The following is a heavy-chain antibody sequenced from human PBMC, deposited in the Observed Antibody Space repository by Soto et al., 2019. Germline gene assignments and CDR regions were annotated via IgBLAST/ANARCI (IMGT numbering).Heavy chain of an antibody. D-gene: IGHD3-10*01. V-gene: IGHV6-1*01. CDR1: GDSVVSNSAA. Sequence: HTRSLTCAISGDSVVSNSAACNWIRQSPSRGLEWLGRTYYRSKWYNDYAVSVRSRITINPDTSKNQFSLQLNSVTPEDTAVYYCARDGWGNYYFDYWGQGTLVTVSS. CDR2: TYYRSKWYN. J-gene: IGHJ4*02. CDR3: ARDGWGNYYFDY.